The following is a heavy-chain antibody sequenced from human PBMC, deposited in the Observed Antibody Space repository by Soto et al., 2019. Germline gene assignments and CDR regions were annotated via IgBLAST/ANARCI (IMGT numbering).Heavy chain of an antibody. CDR2: IDPSDSYT. CDR3: ARTAAAGKYYYGMDV. V-gene: IGHV5-10-1*01. D-gene: IGHD6-13*01. J-gene: IGHJ6*02. Sequence: GESLKISCKGSGYSFTSYWITWVRQMPGKGLEWMGRIDPSDSYTNYSPSFQGHVTISTDKSISTAYLQWSSLKASDTAMYYCARTAAAGKYYYGMDVWGQGTTVTVSS. CDR1: GYSFTSYW.